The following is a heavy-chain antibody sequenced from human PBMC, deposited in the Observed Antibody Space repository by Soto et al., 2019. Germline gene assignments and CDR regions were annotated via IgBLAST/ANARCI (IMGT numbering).Heavy chain of an antibody. CDR2: INAGNGNT. V-gene: IGHV1-3*01. D-gene: IGHD4-4*01. CDR1: GYTLTSYA. J-gene: IGHJ6*02. Sequence: ASVKVSCKASGYTLTSYAMHWVRQAPGQRLEWMGWINAGNGNTKYSQKFQGRVTITRDTSASTAYMELSSLRSEDTAVYYCSSSYSNYALIDCYYYGMDVWGQGTTVTVSS. CDR3: SSSYSNYALIDCYYYGMDV.